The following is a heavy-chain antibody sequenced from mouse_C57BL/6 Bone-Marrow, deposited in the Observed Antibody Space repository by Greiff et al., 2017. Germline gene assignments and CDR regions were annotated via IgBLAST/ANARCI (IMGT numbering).Heavy chain of an antibody. J-gene: IGHJ1*03. CDR1: GYTFTSYW. Sequence: VQLQQPGAELVKPGASVKMSCKASGYTFTSYWITWVKQRPGQGLEWIGDIYPGSGSTNYNEKFKSKATLTVDTSSSTAYLQLSSLASKNSAVYYCARPYYGNCWCFDVGGRGTATTVTA. D-gene: IGHD2-10*01. CDR2: IYPGSGST. V-gene: IGHV1-55*01. CDR3: ARPYYGNCWCFDV.